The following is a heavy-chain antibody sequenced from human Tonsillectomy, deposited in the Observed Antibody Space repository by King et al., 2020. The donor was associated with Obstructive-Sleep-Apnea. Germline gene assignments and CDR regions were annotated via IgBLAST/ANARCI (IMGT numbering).Heavy chain of an antibody. CDR3: ARPYYYGSEDWYFDL. CDR1: GGSISSYY. J-gene: IGHJ2*01. V-gene: IGHV4-59*08. Sequence: QLQESGPGLVKPSETLSLTCIVSGGSISSYYWSWIRQPPGKGLEWIGSIYYSGSTNYNPSLKSRVTISVDTSKNQLSLKLSSVTAVDTAVYYCARPYYYGSEDWYFDLWGRGTLVTVSS. D-gene: IGHD3-10*01. CDR2: IYYSGST.